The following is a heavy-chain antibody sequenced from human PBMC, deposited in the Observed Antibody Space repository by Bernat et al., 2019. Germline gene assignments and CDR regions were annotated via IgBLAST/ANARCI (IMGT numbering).Heavy chain of an antibody. J-gene: IGHJ2*01. V-gene: IGHV3-30-3*01. CDR3: ARDMTTVTTSDWYFDL. CDR1: GFTFSSYA. CDR2: ISYDGSNK. Sequence: QVQLVESGGGVVQPGRSLRLSCAASGFTFSSYAMHWVRQAPGKGLEWVAGISYDGSNKYYADSVKGRFTISRDNSKNTLYLQMNSLRAEDTAVYYCARDMTTVTTSDWYFDLWGRGTLVTVSS. D-gene: IGHD4-17*01.